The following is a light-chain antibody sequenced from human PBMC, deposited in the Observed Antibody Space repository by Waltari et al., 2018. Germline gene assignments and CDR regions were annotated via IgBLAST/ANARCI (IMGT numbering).Light chain of an antibody. CDR1: TSDVGGYHL. CDR3: SSYARSDNSVL. Sequence: QSALTQPASVSGSPGQSITSPCTGSTSDVGGYHLVSWYRQFPNKAPQLIIYEGTRRPSGVSSRFSASKSGNTASLTISGLQAEDEALYFCSSYARSDNSVLFGGGTQLSVL. J-gene: IGLJ2*01. V-gene: IGLV2-23*01. CDR2: EGT.